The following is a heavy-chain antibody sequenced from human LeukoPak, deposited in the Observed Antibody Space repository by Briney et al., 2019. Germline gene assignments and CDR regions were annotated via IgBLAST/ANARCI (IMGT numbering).Heavy chain of an antibody. J-gene: IGHJ2*01. V-gene: IGHV4-34*01. D-gene: IGHD6-13*01. CDR1: GGSFSGYY. Sequence: SETLSLTCAVYGGSFSGYYWSWIRQPPGKGLEWIGEINHSGSTNYNPSLKSRVTISVDTSKNQFSLKLSSVTAADTAVYYCARGPRIAADPRSRFDLWGRGTLVSVSS. CDR3: ARGPRIAADPRSRFDL. CDR2: INHSGST.